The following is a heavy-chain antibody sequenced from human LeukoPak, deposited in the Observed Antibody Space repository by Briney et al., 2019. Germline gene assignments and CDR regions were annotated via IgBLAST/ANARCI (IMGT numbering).Heavy chain of an antibody. Sequence: VASVKVSYKASGYTFTSYAMHWVRQAPGQRLEWMGWINAGNGNTKYSQKFQGRVTITRDTSASTAYMELSSLRSEDTAVYYCARGDIRDALYSYGYVFDYWGQGTLVTVSS. CDR1: GYTFTSYA. V-gene: IGHV1-3*01. D-gene: IGHD5-18*01. J-gene: IGHJ4*02. CDR2: INAGNGNT. CDR3: ARGDIRDALYSYGYVFDY.